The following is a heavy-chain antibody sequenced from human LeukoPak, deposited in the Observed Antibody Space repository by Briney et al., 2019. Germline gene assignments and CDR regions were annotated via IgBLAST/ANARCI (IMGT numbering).Heavy chain of an antibody. CDR2: FDPEDGET. V-gene: IGHV1-24*01. CDR3: ALNAYCSSNSCWGNYYYYYMDF. D-gene: IGHD2-2*01. J-gene: IGHJ6*03. CDR1: GYTLTELS. Sequence: GASVKVSCKVSGYTLTELSMHWVRQAPGKGLEWMGGFDPEDGETIYAQKFQGRVTLTEDTSTDTAYMKLSSLSSADTAMYYCALNAYCSSNSCWGNYYYYYMDFWGKGTTVTVSS.